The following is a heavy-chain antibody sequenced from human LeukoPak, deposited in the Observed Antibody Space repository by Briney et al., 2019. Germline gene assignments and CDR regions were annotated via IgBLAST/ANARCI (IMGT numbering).Heavy chain of an antibody. CDR3: AADLSNPRMGASYLDS. CDR1: GFTFTSSA. CDR2: IVVGSGNT. J-gene: IGHJ4*02. D-gene: IGHD3-16*01. V-gene: IGHV1-58*01. Sequence: SVKVSCKASGFTFTSSAVQWVRQARGQRLEWIGWIVVGSGNTNYAQKFQERVTITRDMSTSTAYMELSSLRSEDTAVYYCAADLSNPRMGASYLDSWGQGTLVTVSS.